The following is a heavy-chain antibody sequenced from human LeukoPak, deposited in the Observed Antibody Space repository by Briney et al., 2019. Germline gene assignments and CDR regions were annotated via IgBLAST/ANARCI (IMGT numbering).Heavy chain of an antibody. Sequence: GGSLRLSCAASGFTFSSYWMSWLRQAPGKGLEWVANIKQDGSEKYYVDSVEDRFTISRDNAENSLSLQMNSLRAEDTAVYYCARDGVWAFGVVDYWGQGTLVTVSS. CDR1: GFTFSSYW. CDR3: ARDGVWAFGVVDY. V-gene: IGHV3-7*01. J-gene: IGHJ4*02. CDR2: IKQDGSEK. D-gene: IGHD3-3*01.